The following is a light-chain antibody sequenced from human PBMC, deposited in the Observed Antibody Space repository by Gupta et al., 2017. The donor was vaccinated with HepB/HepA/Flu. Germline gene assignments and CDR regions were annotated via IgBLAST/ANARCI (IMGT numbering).Light chain of an antibody. CDR2: LGS. Sequence: DIVMTQSPLSLPVTPGEPASISCRSSQSLLHSDGYNYLDWYLQKPGQAPQLLIYLGSNRASGVPDRFSGSGSSTDFTLKINRVEAEDVGVYYCKQGLQTPLTFGGGTKVEIK. CDR1: QSLLHSDGYNY. V-gene: IGKV2-28*01. J-gene: IGKJ4*01. CDR3: KQGLQTPLT.